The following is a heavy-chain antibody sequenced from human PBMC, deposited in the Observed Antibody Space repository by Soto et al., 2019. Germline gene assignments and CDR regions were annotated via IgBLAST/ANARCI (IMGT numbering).Heavy chain of an antibody. J-gene: IGHJ5*02. Sequence: EVQLVESGGGLVQPGGSLRLSCAASGFTFSSYWMSWVRQAPGKGLEWVANIKQDGSEKYYVDSVKGRFTIARANAKNSLYLQINRLRAEDTAVYYCARDISGALNWFDPWGQGTLVTVSS. CDR3: ARDISGALNWFDP. V-gene: IGHV3-7*01. D-gene: IGHD7-27*01. CDR1: GFTFSSYW. CDR2: IKQDGSEK.